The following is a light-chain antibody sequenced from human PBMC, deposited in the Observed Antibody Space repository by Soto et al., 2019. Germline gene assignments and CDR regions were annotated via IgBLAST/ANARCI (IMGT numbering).Light chain of an antibody. V-gene: IGKV3-20*01. CDR3: QQYGSSLLT. CDR1: QSVSSSY. CDR2: GIS. J-gene: IGKJ4*01. Sequence: EIVMTQSPATLSVSPGERATLSRRASQSVSSSYLAWYQQKPGQAPRLLIYGISSRATGIPDRFSGSGSGTDFTLTISRLEPEDFAVYYCQQYGSSLLTFGGGTKV.